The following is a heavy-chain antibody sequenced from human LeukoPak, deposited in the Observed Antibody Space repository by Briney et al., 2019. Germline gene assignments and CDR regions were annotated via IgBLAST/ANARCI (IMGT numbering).Heavy chain of an antibody. V-gene: IGHV4-38-2*01. CDR1: GYSISSGYY. J-gene: IGHJ5*02. Sequence: SETLSLTCGVSGYSISSGYYWAWIRQPPGKGLEWVATVYHSGTTYYNPSPKSRVMILIDTSKNQFSLKLNSVTAADTAVYYCARMGAGLNWFDPWGQGTLVTVSS. CDR3: ARMGAGLNWFDP. D-gene: IGHD1-26*01. CDR2: VYHSGTT.